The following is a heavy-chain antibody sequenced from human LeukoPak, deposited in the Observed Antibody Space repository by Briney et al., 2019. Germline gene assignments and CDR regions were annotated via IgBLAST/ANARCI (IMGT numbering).Heavy chain of an antibody. CDR1: GFTFSSYA. CDR2: ISYDGSNK. Sequence: PGGSLSLSCAASGFTFSSYAAHWVRQAPGKGLEWVAVISYDGSNKYYADSVKGRFTISRDNSKNTLYLQMNSLRAEDTAVYYCAIPPYDSSPQDAFDIWGGDPVVTVSS. D-gene: IGHD3-22*01. CDR3: AIPPYDSSPQDAFDI. J-gene: IGHJ3*02. V-gene: IGHV3-30-3*01.